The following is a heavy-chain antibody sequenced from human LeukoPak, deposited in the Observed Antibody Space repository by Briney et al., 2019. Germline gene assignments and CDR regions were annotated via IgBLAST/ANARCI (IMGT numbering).Heavy chain of an antibody. J-gene: IGHJ5*02. V-gene: IGHV4-61*01. CDR3: AAYWEGRGGTGS. D-gene: IGHD2-21*01. Sequence: PSETLSLTCTVPVASVGSSSCHWSWIRQPPGKGLEWISWTHYSGSTKYNPPLKSRVTISSDRSRNQFSLKLNSLSAADTAVYYCAAYWEGRGGTGSWGQGSLVTVSS. CDR2: THYSGST. CDR1: VASVGSSSCH.